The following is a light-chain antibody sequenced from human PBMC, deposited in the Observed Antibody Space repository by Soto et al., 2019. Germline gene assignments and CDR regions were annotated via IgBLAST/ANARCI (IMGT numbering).Light chain of an antibody. V-gene: IGKV1-39*01. J-gene: IGKJ1*01. CDR1: QSISTY. CDR3: QQSYSTLWT. CDR2: AAS. Sequence: DIQMTQSPSSLSASVGDRVTITCRASQSISTYLNWYQQKPGKAPKLLIYAASSLQSGVPSNFSGSGSGTDFTLTISSLQPEDFATYYCQQSYSTLWTFGQGTKVEVK.